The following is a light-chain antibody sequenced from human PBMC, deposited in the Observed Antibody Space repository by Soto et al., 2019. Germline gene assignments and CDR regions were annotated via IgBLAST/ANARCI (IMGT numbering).Light chain of an antibody. CDR3: QHYNDLPPFI. V-gene: IGKV1-33*01. CDR2: GAS. J-gene: IGKJ3*01. Sequence: DIQMTQSPSSLSASVGDRVSITCQASQDIRTSLSWFQHKPGRAPNLLIYGASYLETGVPSRFSGSGSGTDFTFNITSLQPEDIATYYCQHYNDLPPFIFGPWTIVDIK. CDR1: QDIRTS.